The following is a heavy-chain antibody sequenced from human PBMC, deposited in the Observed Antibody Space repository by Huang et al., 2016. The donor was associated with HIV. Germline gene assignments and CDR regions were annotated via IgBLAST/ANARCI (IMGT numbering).Heavy chain of an antibody. Sequence: QVQLYQWGEGPLRPSETLSLPCGVSGGSVHGYYWNWLRQSPGRGVEWIGEVMQGGSTKSNPSLTSRVTISVEASKVHGSLNLTSVTATDTADYDCATSRSGSGWFLDIWGRGTLVSVS. CDR3: ATSRSGSGWFLDI. CDR1: GGSVHGYY. J-gene: IGHJ2*01. D-gene: IGHD6-19*01. CDR2: VMQGGST. V-gene: IGHV4-34*12.